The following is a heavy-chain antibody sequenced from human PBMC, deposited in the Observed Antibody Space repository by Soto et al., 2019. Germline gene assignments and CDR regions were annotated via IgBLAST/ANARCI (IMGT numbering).Heavy chain of an antibody. J-gene: IGHJ6*03. Sequence: EVQLVESGGGLVKPGGSLRLSCAASGFTFSSYSMNWVRQAPGKGLEWVSSISSSSSYIYYADSVKGRFTISRDNAKNSLNLPMTSLRVEDTAVYYCARVGGYYYYYMDVWGKGTTVTVSS. CDR2: ISSSSSYI. V-gene: IGHV3-21*01. CDR3: ARVGGYYYYYMDV. D-gene: IGHD2-15*01. CDR1: GFTFSSYS.